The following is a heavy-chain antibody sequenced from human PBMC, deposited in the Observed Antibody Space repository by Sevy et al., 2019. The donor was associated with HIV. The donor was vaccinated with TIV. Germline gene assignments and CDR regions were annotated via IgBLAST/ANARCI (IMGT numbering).Heavy chain of an antibody. D-gene: IGHD3-22*01. V-gene: IGHV3-53*01. J-gene: IGHJ3*02. Sequence: GGSLRLSCAASGFTVSSNYMTWVRQAPGTGLEWVSVIYTGGSTYYAESVKGRFTISRDNSKNTVYLRMNSLRAEDTAVYYCARGSTYYYDDSGYSTRGDAFDIWGQGTMVTVSS. CDR3: ARGSTYYYDDSGYSTRGDAFDI. CDR2: IYTGGST. CDR1: GFTVSSNY.